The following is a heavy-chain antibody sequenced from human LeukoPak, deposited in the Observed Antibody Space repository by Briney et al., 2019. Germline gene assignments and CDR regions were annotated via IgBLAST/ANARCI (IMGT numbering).Heavy chain of an antibody. V-gene: IGHV4-39*01. J-gene: IGHJ5*02. D-gene: IGHD3-16*02. CDR3: ARHLGPGDYVWGSYRYTVWFDP. CDR2: IYYSGST. Sequence: PSETLSLTCTVSGGSLSSSSYYWGWIRQPPGKGLEWIGSIYYSGSTYYNPSLKSRVTISVDTSKNQFSLKLSSVTAADTAVYYCARHLGPGDYVWGSYRYTVWFDPWGQGTLVTVSS. CDR1: GGSLSSSSYY.